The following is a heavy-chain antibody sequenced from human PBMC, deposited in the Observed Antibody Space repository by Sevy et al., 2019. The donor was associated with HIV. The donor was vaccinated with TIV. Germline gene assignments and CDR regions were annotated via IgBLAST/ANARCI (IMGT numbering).Heavy chain of an antibody. CDR3: AGENAWGRGYS. CDR1: GGSITSLY. J-gene: IGHJ4*02. CDR2: IYYNGHI. D-gene: IGHD1-26*01. V-gene: IGHV4-59*08. Sequence: SETLSLTCTVSGGSITSLYWNWIGQPPGKGLEWIANIYYNGHINYNPSLKSRVTLSLDTSKNQFFLRLSSVSAADTAMYYCAGENAWGRGYSWGQGTLVTVSS.